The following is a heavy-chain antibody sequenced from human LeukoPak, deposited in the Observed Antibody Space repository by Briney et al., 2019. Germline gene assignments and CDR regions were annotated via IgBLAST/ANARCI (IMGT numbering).Heavy chain of an antibody. V-gene: IGHV3-23*01. Sequence: GGSLRLSCAASGLTFSNYAMNWVRQAPGKGLEWVSVLSGSGGSAYYADSVKGRFTISRDNAKNSLYLQMNSLRAEDTAVYYCARGTGQGSFDYWGQGTLVTVSS. CDR2: LSGSGGSA. D-gene: IGHD1-1*01. CDR1: GLTFSNYA. J-gene: IGHJ4*02. CDR3: ARGTGQGSFDY.